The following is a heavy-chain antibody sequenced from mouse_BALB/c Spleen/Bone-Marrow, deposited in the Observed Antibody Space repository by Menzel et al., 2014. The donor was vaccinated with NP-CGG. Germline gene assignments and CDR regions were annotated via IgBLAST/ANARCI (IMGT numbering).Heavy chain of an antibody. V-gene: IGHV1-69*01. D-gene: IGHD1-2*01. Sequence: QVLLQQSRAELVMPGASVKMSCKASGYTFTDYWMHWVKQRPGQGLEWIGAIDTSDSYNSYNQKFKGKATLTVDESSSTAYMQLSSLTSEDSAVYYCARSAGYWYFDVWGAGTTVTVAS. CDR2: IDTSDSYN. J-gene: IGHJ1*01. CDR3: ARSAGYWYFDV. CDR1: GYTFTDYW.